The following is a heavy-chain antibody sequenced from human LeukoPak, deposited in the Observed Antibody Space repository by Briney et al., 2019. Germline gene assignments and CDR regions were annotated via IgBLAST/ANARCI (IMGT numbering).Heavy chain of an antibody. CDR1: GFTFSSYA. CDR3: ARDLREGSSSWYLDY. Sequence: GRSLRLSCAASGFTFSSYAMHWVRQAPGKGLEWVAVISYDGSNKYHADSVKGRYTISRDNSKNTLYLQMNSLRAEDTAVYYCARDLREGSSSWYLDYWGQGTLVTVSS. V-gene: IGHV3-30*04. CDR2: ISYDGSNK. J-gene: IGHJ4*02. D-gene: IGHD6-13*01.